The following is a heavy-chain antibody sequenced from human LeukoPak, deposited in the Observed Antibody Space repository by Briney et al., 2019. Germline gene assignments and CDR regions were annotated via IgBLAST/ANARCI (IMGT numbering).Heavy chain of an antibody. CDR3: ARDPRNTGGSYDS. CDR1: GYAFTSYY. Sequence: GASVKVSCKASGYAFTSYYIHWVRQAPGQGPDWMGYINPRNGATNYSQKFQGRLTMTRDTSISTAYMEVSSLKSDDTAVYYWARDPRNTGGSYDSWGQGTLLTVSS. CDR2: INPRNGAT. D-gene: IGHD2-8*02. J-gene: IGHJ5*01. V-gene: IGHV1-2*02.